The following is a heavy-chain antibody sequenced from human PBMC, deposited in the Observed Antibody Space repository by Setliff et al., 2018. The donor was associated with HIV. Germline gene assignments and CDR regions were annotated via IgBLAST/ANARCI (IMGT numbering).Heavy chain of an antibody. V-gene: IGHV3-20*04. CDR3: ARIRGSSGYFQEYYFEF. D-gene: IGHD5-12*01. CDR2: IDWSGGRT. J-gene: IGHJ4*02. CDR1: GFTFDDYG. Sequence: GGSLRLSCAASGFTFDDYGMSWVRQAPGKGLEWVSGIDWSGGRTGSADSVKGRFSISRDNAKNSLYLQMNSLRAEDTALYYCARIRGSSGYFQEYYFEFWGQGTLVTVSS.